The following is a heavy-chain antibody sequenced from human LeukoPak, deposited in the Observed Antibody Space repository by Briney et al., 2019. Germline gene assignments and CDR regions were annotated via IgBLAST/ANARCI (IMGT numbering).Heavy chain of an antibody. Sequence: GRSLRLSCAGSGFTFDRYAMHWVRQAPGEGLVWVSVISSDGSKINYADSVKGRFTISRDSAKNTLYLQMNSLRAEDTAVYYCAKERIVVPAAIRLWSDYWGQGTLVTVSS. J-gene: IGHJ4*02. D-gene: IGHD2-2*02. V-gene: IGHV3-74*01. CDR2: ISSDGSKI. CDR3: AKERIVVPAAIRLWSDY. CDR1: GFTFDRYA.